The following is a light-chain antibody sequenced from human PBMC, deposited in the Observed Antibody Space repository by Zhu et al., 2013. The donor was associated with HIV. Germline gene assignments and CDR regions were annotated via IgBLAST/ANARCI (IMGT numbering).Light chain of an antibody. V-gene: IGKV3-15*01. Sequence: EILMTQSPATLSVSPGEGATLSCRASQDIGVSLAWYQQKPGQAPRLLMYAASTRATGVSARFSGVGSGTEFTLTISSLQAEDFAVYYCQQYHNWPPRLTFGGGTQVGD. CDR3: QQYHNWPPRLT. J-gene: IGKJ4*01. CDR2: AAS. CDR1: QDIGVS.